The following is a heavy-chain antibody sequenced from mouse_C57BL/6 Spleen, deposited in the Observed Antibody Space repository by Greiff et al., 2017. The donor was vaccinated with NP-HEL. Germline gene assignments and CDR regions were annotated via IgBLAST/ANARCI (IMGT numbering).Heavy chain of an antibody. CDR2: IDPEDGET. V-gene: IGHV14-2*01. D-gene: IGHD1-1*01. Sequence: EVMLVESGAELVKPGASVKLSCTASGFNIKDYYMHWVKQRTEQGLEWIGRIDPEDGETKYAPKFQGKATITADTSSNTAYLQLSSLTSEDTAVYYCARIHYYGSSPWYFDVWGTGTTVTVSS. CDR1: GFNIKDYY. J-gene: IGHJ1*03. CDR3: ARIHYYGSSPWYFDV.